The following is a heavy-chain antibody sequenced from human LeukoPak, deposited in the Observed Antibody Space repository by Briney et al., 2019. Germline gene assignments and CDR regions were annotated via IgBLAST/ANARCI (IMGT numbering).Heavy chain of an antibody. CDR1: GFTVSSKY. V-gene: IGHV3-66*02. CDR3: ARGSSGSYYGFDC. Sequence: GGSLRLSCAASGFTVSSKYMSWVRQAPGKGLEWVSVIYSGGSAYYADSVKGRFTISRDNFKNTLYLQMNSLRPEDTAVYYCARGSSGSYYGFDCWGQGTLVTVSS. J-gene: IGHJ4*02. CDR2: IYSGGSA. D-gene: IGHD1-26*01.